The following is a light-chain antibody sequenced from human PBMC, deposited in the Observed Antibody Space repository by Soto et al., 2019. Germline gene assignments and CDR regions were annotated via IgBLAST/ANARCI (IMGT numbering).Light chain of an antibody. CDR1: SSDIGGYNY. V-gene: IGLV2-14*01. CDR2: DVT. J-gene: IGLJ1*01. Sequence: QSVLTQPASVSGSPGQSITISCTGTSSDIGGYNYVSWYQQHPGNAPKLIIYDVTNRPSGVSNRFSGSKSGDTASLTISGLQAEDEAEYYCSSYTNINTRACVFGTGTKVTVL. CDR3: SSYTNINTRACV.